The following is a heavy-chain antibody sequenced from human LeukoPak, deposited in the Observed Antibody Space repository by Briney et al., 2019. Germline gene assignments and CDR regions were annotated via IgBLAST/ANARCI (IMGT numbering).Heavy chain of an antibody. J-gene: IGHJ6*03. V-gene: IGHV5-51*01. CDR3: ARLFRTDTAIYYYYYYMDV. Sequence: GESLKISCKGSGYSFTSYWIGWVRQMPGKGLEWMGIIYPGDSDTRYSPSFQGQVTISADKSISAAYLQWSSLKASDTAMYYCARLFRTDTAIYYYYYYMDVWGKGTTVTVSS. CDR1: GYSFTSYW. CDR2: IYPGDSDT. D-gene: IGHD5-18*01.